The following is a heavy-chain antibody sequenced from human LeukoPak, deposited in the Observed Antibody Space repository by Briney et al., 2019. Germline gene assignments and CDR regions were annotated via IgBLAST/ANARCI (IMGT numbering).Heavy chain of an antibody. D-gene: IGHD1-1*01. J-gene: IGHJ4*02. CDR3: ARDRGGTGDFDY. CDR1: GYTFISYV. CDR2: INAGNGDT. V-gene: IGHV1-3*01. Sequence: ASVKVSCKASGYTFISYVMHWVRRAPGQRLEWMGWINAGNGDTKYSQKFQGRVTIARDTSASTAYMGLSSLGSEDTAVYYCARDRGGTGDFDYWGQGTLVTVSS.